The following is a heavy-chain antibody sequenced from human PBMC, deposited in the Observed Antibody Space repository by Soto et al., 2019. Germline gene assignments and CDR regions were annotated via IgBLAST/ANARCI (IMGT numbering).Heavy chain of an antibody. J-gene: IGHJ4*02. Sequence: QLQLQESGPGLVKPSETLSLTCTVSGGSISSSSYYWGWIRQPPGKGLEWIGSIYYSGSTYYNPSLKSRVTISVDTSKNQFSLKLSSVTAADTAVYYCARHRGSEAGTNYYFDYWGQGPLVTVSS. CDR2: IYYSGST. D-gene: IGHD3-16*01. CDR3: ARHRGSEAGTNYYFDY. V-gene: IGHV4-39*01. CDR1: GGSISSSSYY.